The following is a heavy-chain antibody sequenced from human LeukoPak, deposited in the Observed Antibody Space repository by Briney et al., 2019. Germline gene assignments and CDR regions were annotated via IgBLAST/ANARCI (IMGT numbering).Heavy chain of an antibody. V-gene: IGHV3-66*01. CDR3: ARDFYSSSLGYYYYYMDV. CDR1: EFTVSVNY. J-gene: IGHJ6*03. Sequence: GGSLRLSCAASEFTVSVNYMSWVRQAPGKGLEWVSFIYSGGSTYYADSVKGRFTISRDNSKNTLYLQMNSLRAEDTAVYYCARDFYSSSLGYYYYYMDVWGKGTTVTISS. CDR2: IYSGGST. D-gene: IGHD6-13*01.